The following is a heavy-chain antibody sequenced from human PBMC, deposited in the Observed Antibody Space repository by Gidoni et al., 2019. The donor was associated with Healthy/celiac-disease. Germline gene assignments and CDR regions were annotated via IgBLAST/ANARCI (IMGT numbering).Heavy chain of an antibody. J-gene: IGHJ5*02. CDR3: ARDGHCSGGSCYPYNWFDP. CDR2: TYYRSKWYN. D-gene: IGHD2-15*01. CDR1: GDSVSSNSAA. V-gene: IGHV6-1*01. Sequence: QVQLQQSGPGLVKPSQTLSLTCAISGDSVSSNSAAWNWIRQSPSRGLEWLGRTYYRSKWYNDYAVSVKSRITINPDTSKNQFSLQLNSVTPEDTAVYYCARDGHCSGGSCYPYNWFDPWGQGTLVTVSS.